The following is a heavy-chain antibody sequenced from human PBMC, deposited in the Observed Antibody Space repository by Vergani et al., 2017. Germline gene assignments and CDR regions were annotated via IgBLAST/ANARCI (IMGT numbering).Heavy chain of an antibody. CDR2: MYHSGST. CDR1: GGSMSGYY. Sequence: QVRLQESGPGLVKPSETLSLTCSVSGGSMSGYYWSWIRQPPGKELEWIGYMYHSGSTNYNPSLETRVTISGDTSKNQFSLKLNSVTAADTAVYYCGRDHDYSKGHYYYYMDVWGKGTTVTVSS. CDR3: GRDHDYSKGHYYYYMDV. D-gene: IGHD4-11*01. V-gene: IGHV4-59*01. J-gene: IGHJ6*03.